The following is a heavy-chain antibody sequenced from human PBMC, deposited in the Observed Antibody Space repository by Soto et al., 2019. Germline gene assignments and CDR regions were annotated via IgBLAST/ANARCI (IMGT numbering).Heavy chain of an antibody. J-gene: IGHJ6*02. D-gene: IGHD5-12*01. CDR2: IIPIFGTA. CDR1: GGTFSSYA. CDR3: ARCGHSGYDLLDGMDV. Sequence: QVQLVQSGAEVKKPRSSVKVSCKASGGTFSSYAISWVRQAPGQGLEWMGGIIPIFGTANYAQKFQGRVTITADESTSTAYMELRSLRSEDTAVYYCARCGHSGYDLLDGMDVWGQGTTVTVSS. V-gene: IGHV1-69*01.